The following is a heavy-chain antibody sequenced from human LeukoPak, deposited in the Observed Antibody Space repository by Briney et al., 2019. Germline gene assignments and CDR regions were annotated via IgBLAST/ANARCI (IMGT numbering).Heavy chain of an antibody. J-gene: IGHJ4*02. D-gene: IGHD3-10*01. CDR2: INPNSGGT. Sequence: GASVKVSCKASGYTFTGYYMHWVRQAPGQGLEWMGWINPNSGGTNYAQKFQGRVTMTRDTSISTAYMELSRLRSDGTAVYYCARDQGGRYYGSGRPFYDYWGQGTLVTVSS. CDR1: GYTFTGYY. V-gene: IGHV1-2*02. CDR3: ARDQGGRYYGSGRPFYDY.